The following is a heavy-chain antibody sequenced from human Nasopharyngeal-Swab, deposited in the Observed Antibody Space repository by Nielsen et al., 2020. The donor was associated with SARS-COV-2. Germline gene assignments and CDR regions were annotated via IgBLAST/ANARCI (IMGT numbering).Heavy chain of an antibody. Sequence: GSLKISCAASGFTFSSYEMNWVRQAPGKGPEWVSYISSSGSTIYYADSVKGRFTISRDNAKNSLYLQMNSLRAEDTAVYYCAREWQLVPLGFDYWGQGTLVTVSS. V-gene: IGHV3-48*03. CDR3: AREWQLVPLGFDY. D-gene: IGHD6-6*01. CDR2: ISSSGSTI. J-gene: IGHJ4*02. CDR1: GFTFSSYE.